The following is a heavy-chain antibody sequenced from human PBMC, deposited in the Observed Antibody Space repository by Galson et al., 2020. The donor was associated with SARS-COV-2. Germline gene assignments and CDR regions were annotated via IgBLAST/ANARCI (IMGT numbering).Heavy chain of an antibody. CDR2: IYYSGTT. V-gene: IGHV4-59*11. CDR3: ARDRFIPLLYGGGLFDP. Sequence: SETLSLTCTVSGGSISSHYWSWIRQPPGKGLEWTGYIYYSGTTNYNPSLKSRVTISVDTSKNQFSLKLSSVTAADTAVYYCARDRFIPLLYGGGLFDPWGQGTLVTVSS. J-gene: IGHJ5*02. D-gene: IGHD2-2*02. CDR1: GGSISSHY.